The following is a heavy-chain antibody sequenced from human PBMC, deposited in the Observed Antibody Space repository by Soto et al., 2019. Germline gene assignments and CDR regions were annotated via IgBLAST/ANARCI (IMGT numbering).Heavy chain of an antibody. J-gene: IGHJ4*02. Sequence: QVQLVQSGAEVKKPGSSVKVSCKASGGTFSSYTISWVRQAPGQGLEWMGRIIPILGIANYAQKFQGRVTITADKSTGTAYMELSSLRSEDTAVYYCAAIAVALHLDYWGQGTLVTVSS. CDR3: AAIAVALHLDY. CDR1: GGTFSSYT. D-gene: IGHD6-19*01. CDR2: IIPILGIA. V-gene: IGHV1-69*02.